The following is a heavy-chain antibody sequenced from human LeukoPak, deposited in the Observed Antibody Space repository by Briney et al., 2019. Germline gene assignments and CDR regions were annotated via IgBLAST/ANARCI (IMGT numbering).Heavy chain of an antibody. V-gene: IGHV1-2*02. CDR3: ARDITMIVGGAFDI. Sequence: GASVKVSCRASGYTFTGYYMHWVRQAPGQGLEWMGWINPNSGGTNYAQKFQGRVTMTRDTSISTAYMELSRLRSDDTAVYYCARDITMIVGGAFDIWGQGTMVTVSS. CDR2: INPNSGGT. CDR1: GYTFTGYY. D-gene: IGHD3-22*01. J-gene: IGHJ3*02.